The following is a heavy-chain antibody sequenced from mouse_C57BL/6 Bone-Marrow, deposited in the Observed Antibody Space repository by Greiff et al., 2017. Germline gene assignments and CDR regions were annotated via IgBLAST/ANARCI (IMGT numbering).Heavy chain of an antibody. D-gene: IGHD1-1*01. CDR2: INPNNGGT. J-gene: IGHJ1*03. V-gene: IGHV1-26*01. Sequence: EVQLQQSGPELVKPGASVKISCKASGYAFTDYYMNWVKQSHGKSLEWIGDINPNNGGTSYNQKFKGKATLTVYKSSRTAYMELRSMTSEDSAFYYCARTTVVNFDVWGTGTTVTVSS. CDR3: ARTTVVNFDV. CDR1: GYAFTDYY.